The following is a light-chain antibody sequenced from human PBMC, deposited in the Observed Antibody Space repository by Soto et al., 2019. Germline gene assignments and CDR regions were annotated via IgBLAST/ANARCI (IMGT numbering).Light chain of an antibody. CDR3: QQYNSCSLT. CDR2: DAS. J-gene: IGKJ4*01. Sequence: DIQMTQSPSTLSASVGDIVSITCRASQSISSWLAWYQQKPGKAPKLLIYDASSLESGVPSRFCGNGSEKEFTLTISSLQPDDFATYYCQQYNSCSLTFGGGAKVDIK. V-gene: IGKV1-5*01. CDR1: QSISSW.